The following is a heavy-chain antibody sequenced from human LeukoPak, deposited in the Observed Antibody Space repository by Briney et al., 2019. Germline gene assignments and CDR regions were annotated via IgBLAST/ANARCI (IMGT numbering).Heavy chain of an antibody. V-gene: IGHV1-46*02. CDR3: APWGRFGGDWFDP. Sequence: ASVKVSCKASRYTFNNYYIHWVRQAPGQGLEWMGIIDPSGESTTYAQRFQGRVTMTRDTSTSTVYMELSSLNSEDTAVYYCAPWGRFGGDWFDPWGLGTLVTVSS. D-gene: IGHD3-16*01. CDR2: IDPSGEST. CDR1: RYTFNNYY. J-gene: IGHJ5*02.